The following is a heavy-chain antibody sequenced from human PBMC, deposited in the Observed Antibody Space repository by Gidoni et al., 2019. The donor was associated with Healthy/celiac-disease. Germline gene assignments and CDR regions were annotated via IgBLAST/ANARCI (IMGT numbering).Heavy chain of an antibody. J-gene: IGHJ6*02. CDR3: TTGIPFLYSDV. V-gene: IGHV3-15*01. D-gene: IGHD2-8*01. CDR1: GFTFSNAW. CDR2: IKSKTDGGTT. Sequence: EVQLVESGGGLVKPGGSLRLSCAASGFTFSNAWMSWVRQAPGKGLAWVGRIKSKTDGGTTDYAAPVKGRFTISRDDSKNTLYLQMNSLKTEDTAVYYCTTGIPFLYSDVWGQGTTVTVSS.